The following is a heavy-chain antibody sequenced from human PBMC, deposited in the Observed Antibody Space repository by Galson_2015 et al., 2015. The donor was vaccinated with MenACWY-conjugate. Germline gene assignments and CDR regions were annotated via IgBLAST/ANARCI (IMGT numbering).Heavy chain of an antibody. Sequence: LRLSCAVSGLTFRNYWMTWVRQAPGKGLEWVASIKKDGSEKYYVDSVKGRFTISRDNTKNSMYLEMNSLRAEDTALYYCARGHYGMDVWGQGTTVTASS. CDR1: GLTFRNYW. V-gene: IGHV3-7*03. CDR3: ARGHYGMDV. J-gene: IGHJ6*02. CDR2: IKKDGSEK.